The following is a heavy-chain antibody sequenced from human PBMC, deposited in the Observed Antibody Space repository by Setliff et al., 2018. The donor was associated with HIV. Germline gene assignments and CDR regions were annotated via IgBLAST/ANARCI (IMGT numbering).Heavy chain of an antibody. V-gene: IGHV4-4*09. J-gene: IGHJ4*02. D-gene: IGHD2-8*02. CDR2: IYTSGTT. Sequence: KPSETLSLTCFVSGVSISGHFWGWIRQPPGKGLEWIGYIYTSGTTEHNPSLDSRVTISVDTSRDQFFLNLRSVTAADTALYFCARLIHTGLLYFDYWGLGMLVTAPQ. CDR3: ARLIHTGLLYFDY. CDR1: GVSISGHF.